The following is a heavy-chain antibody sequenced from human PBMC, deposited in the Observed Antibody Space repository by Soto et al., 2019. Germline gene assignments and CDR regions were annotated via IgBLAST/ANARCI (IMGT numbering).Heavy chain of an antibody. Sequence: QVQLVQSEAEVNKPGSSVKVSCKASGGTFSSYAISWVRQAPGQGLEWMGGIIPISDTTNYAQKFQGRVTITADESTSTAYMELSSLRSEDTAVYYCARSHGSSTSLEIYYYYSYGMDVWGQGTTVTVSS. V-gene: IGHV1-69*01. J-gene: IGHJ6*02. D-gene: IGHD2-2*01. CDR1: GGTFSSYA. CDR3: ARSHGSSTSLEIYYYYSYGMDV. CDR2: IIPISDTT.